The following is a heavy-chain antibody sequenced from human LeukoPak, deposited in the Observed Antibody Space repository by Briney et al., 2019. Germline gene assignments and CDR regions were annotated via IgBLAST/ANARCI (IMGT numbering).Heavy chain of an antibody. J-gene: IGHJ4*02. CDR1: GYTFTGYG. CDR3: ARIDYYDSSGYTN. CDR2: ISAYTGDT. Sequence: GAAVKVSCKASGYTFTGYGLSWVRQAPGQGLEWMGWISAYTGDTNYARKVQGRVTMTRNTSISTAYMELSSLRSEDTAVYYCARIDYYDSSGYTNWGQGTLVTVSS. D-gene: IGHD3-22*01. V-gene: IGHV1-18*01.